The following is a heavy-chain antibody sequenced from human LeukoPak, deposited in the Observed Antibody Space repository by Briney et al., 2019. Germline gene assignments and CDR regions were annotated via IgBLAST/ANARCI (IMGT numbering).Heavy chain of an antibody. J-gene: IGHJ5*02. CDR2: IYTSGST. V-gene: IGHV4-4*07. Sequence: SETLSLTCTVSGGSISSYYWSWIRQPAGKGLEWIGRIYTSGSTNYNPSLKSRVTMSVDTSKNQFSLKLSSVTAADTAVYYCARDLGYYDSRGGDRWFDPWGQGTLVTVSS. CDR1: GGSISSYY. D-gene: IGHD3-22*01. CDR3: ARDLGYYDSRGGDRWFDP.